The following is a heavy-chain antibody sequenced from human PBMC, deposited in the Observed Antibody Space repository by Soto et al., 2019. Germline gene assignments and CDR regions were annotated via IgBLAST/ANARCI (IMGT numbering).Heavy chain of an antibody. Sequence: PGGSLRLSCAASGFTFSDFCMTWIRQAPGKGLEWISYISTTSSHTNYADSVKGRFTVSRDNANNSLYLEMNNLRGDDTAVYFCARDRDTYGHGFFDYWGRGALVTVSS. CDR3: ARDRDTYGHGFFDY. CDR1: GFTFSDFC. J-gene: IGHJ4*02. D-gene: IGHD5-18*01. V-gene: IGHV3-11*05. CDR2: ISTTSSHT.